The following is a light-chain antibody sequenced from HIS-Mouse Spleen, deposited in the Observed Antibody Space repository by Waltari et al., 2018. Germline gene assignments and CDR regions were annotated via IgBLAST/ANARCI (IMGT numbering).Light chain of an antibody. V-gene: IGKV4-1*01. CDR1: QSVLYSSNNKNY. CDR2: WAS. J-gene: IGKJ1*01. Sequence: DIVMTQSPDSLAGYLGERATIHCTPSQSVLYSSNNKNYLAWYQQKPGQPPKLLIYWASTRESGVPDRFSGSGSGTDFTLTISSLQAEDVAVYYCQQYYSTPWTFGQGTKVEIK. CDR3: QQYYSTPWT.